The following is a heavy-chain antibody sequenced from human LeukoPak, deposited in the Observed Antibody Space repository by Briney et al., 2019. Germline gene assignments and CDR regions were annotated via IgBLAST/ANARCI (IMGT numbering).Heavy chain of an antibody. CDR2: ISGSGGST. CDR3: AKSQDIVVVVAANRGYYFDY. CDR1: GFTFSSYA. V-gene: IGHV3-23*01. J-gene: IGHJ4*02. Sequence: PGGSLRLSCAASGFTFSSYAMTWVRQAPGKGLQWVSAISGSGGSTYYADSVKGRFTISRDNSKNTLYLQMNSLRAEDTAVYYCAKSQDIVVVVAANRGYYFDYWGQGTLVTVSS. D-gene: IGHD2-15*01.